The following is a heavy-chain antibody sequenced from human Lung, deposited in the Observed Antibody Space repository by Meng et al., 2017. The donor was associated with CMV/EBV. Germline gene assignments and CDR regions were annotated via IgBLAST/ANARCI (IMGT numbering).Heavy chain of an antibody. D-gene: IGHD1-26*01. CDR3: IRTGSYGY. V-gene: IGHV3-15*01. CDR1: GFTFSNAW. CDR2: IKNKFDGETT. J-gene: IGHJ4*02. Sequence: GESLRLSCAASGFTFSNAWMSWVRQAPGKGLEWVGRIKNKFDGETTDYAAPVKGRFTISRDDSKNTLYLQMNSLKTEDTAVYYCIRTGSYGYWGQGTLVTVSS.